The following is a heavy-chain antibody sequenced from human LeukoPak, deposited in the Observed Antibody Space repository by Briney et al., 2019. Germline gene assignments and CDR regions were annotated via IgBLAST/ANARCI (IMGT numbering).Heavy chain of an antibody. CDR3: AKDIAADGASYFDY. CDR2: IRGSGGST. CDR1: GFTFSSYA. D-gene: IGHD6-13*01. V-gene: IGHV3-23*01. J-gene: IGHJ4*02. Sequence: GGSLRLSCAASGFTFSSYAMTWVRQAPGRGLEWVSSIRGSGGSTYCADSVKGRFTISRDNSKNTLYLQMNSLRAEDTAVYYCAKDIAADGASYFDYWGQGTLVTVSS.